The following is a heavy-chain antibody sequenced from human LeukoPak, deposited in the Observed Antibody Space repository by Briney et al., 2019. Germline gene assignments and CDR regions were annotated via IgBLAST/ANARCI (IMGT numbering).Heavy chain of an antibody. CDR3: ASGRYYYGSGSAFDY. J-gene: IGHJ4*02. D-gene: IGHD3-10*01. CDR1: GYTLTELS. V-gene: IGHV1-24*01. Sequence: ASVKDSCKVSGYTLTELSMHWVRQAPGKGLEWMGGFDPEDGETIYAQKFQGRVTMTEDTSTDTAYMELSSLRSDDTAVYYCASGRYYYGSGSAFDYWGQGTLVTVSS. CDR2: FDPEDGET.